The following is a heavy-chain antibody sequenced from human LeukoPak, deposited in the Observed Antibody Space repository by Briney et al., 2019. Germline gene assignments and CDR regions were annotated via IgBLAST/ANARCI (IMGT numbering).Heavy chain of an antibody. CDR3: TREKEAYNFGLAYYYYYMDV. CDR2: INPSGGST. CDR1: GYTFTSYY. D-gene: IGHD5-18*01. Sequence: GASVKVSCKASGYTFTSYYMHWVRQAPGQGLEWMGIINPSGGSTSYAQKFQGRVTMTRDMSTSTVYMELSSLRSEDTAVYYCTREKEAYNFGLAYYYYYMDVWGKGTTVTVSS. V-gene: IGHV1-46*03. J-gene: IGHJ6*03.